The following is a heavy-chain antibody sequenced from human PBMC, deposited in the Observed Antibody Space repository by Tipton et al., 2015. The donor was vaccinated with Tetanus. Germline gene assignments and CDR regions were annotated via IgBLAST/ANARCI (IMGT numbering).Heavy chain of an antibody. Sequence: QLVQSGAKVKKPGASVKVSCKASGYTFTSYGISWVRQAPGQGLEWMGWISAYNGNTNYAQKLHGRVTMATETFTSTAYMELRRLRSDDTAVYYCARVAGCSGGSCYPYYYYGMDVWGQGTTVTVPS. D-gene: IGHD2-15*01. CDR1: GYTFTSYG. V-gene: IGHV1-18*01. CDR2: ISAYNGNT. J-gene: IGHJ6*02. CDR3: ARVAGCSGGSCYPYYYYGMDV.